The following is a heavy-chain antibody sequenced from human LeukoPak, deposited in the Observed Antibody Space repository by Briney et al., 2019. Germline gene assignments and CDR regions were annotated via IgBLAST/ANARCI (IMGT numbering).Heavy chain of an antibody. CDR1: GFTFSTYA. Sequence: QPGGSLRLSCAASGFTFSTYAMHWVRQAPEKRLEIVSAIASDGDTYYAKTVRGRFTTSRDNSKDTLFFQLGSLRTEDMGVVYCLLGWDYWGQGALVSVSS. D-gene: IGHD2-21*01. CDR2: IASDGDT. V-gene: IGHV3-64*01. CDR3: LLGWDY. J-gene: IGHJ4*02.